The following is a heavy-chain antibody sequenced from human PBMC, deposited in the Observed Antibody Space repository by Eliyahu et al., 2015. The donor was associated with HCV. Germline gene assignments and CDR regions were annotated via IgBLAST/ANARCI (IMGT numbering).Heavy chain of an antibody. J-gene: IGHJ6*02. V-gene: IGHV3-48*01. CDR2: ISSSSSTI. CDR3: ARVEWSYDYGMAV. D-gene: IGHD3-3*01. Sequence: EVQLVESGGDLVQPGGSLXLSCAASGXTFSSYXMNWVRQAPGKGLEWVSYISSSSSTIYYADSVKGRFTISRDNAKNSLYLQMNSLRAEDTAVYYCARVEWSYDYGMAVWGQGTTVTVSS. CDR1: GXTFSSYX.